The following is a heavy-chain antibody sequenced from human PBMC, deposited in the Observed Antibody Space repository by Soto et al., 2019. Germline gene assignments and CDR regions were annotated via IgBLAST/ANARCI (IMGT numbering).Heavy chain of an antibody. V-gene: IGHV1-3*01. CDR3: ARDPGTGAALRAYHFDY. J-gene: IGHJ4*02. CDR1: RYSFTTYA. D-gene: IGHD4-17*01. CDR2: INAGNGDS. Sequence: GASVKVSRKASRYSFTTYALHWVRQAPGQRLEGMGWINAGNGDSKYSEKFQGRVTITRDTSANTAYMELSSLRSEDTSVYYCARDPGTGAALRAYHFDYWGQGTLVTVSS.